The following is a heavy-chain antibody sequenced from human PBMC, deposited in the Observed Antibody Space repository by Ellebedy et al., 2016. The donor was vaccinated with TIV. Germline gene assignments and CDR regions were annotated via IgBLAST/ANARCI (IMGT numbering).Heavy chain of an antibody. V-gene: IGHV4-59*01. J-gene: IGHJ3*02. CDR1: GGSISGYY. CDR3: ARFLTSGQTGFAFDI. D-gene: IGHD3-9*01. CDR2: TFHTGGT. Sequence: MPSETLSLTCTVSGGSISGYYWSRIRQPPNKGLEWIGPTFHTGGTSYNSSVQSRISITLDKSKNQFSLTLNSVTASDTAVYHCARFLTSGQTGFAFDIWGNGTTVTVSS.